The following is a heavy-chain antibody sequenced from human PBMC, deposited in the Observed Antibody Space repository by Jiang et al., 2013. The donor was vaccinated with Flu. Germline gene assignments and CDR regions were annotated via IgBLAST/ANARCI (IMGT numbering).Heavy chain of an antibody. CDR3: ARPGAVTTTEYWFGP. CDR2: IYYSGRT. Sequence: GLVKPSETLSLTCTVSGGSISSSNYYWGWIRQPPGKGLEWIGSIYYSGRTYYNPSLKSRVTISVDTSKNQFSLKLRSVTAADTAVYYCARPGAVTTTEYWFGPWGQGTLVTVSS. CDR1: GGSISSSNYY. V-gene: IGHV4-39*01. J-gene: IGHJ5*02. D-gene: IGHD4-17*01.